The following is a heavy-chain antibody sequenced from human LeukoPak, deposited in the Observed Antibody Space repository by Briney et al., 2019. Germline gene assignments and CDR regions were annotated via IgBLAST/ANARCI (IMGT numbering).Heavy chain of an antibody. Sequence: PSQTLSLTCTVSGGSISSGSYYWNWIRQPAGKGLEWIGRIYTNGGASYNPSLKSRVTISIDASKNQFSLKLSSVTAAGTAVYYCAREPPGYWGQGILVTVSS. CDR1: GGSISSGSYY. J-gene: IGHJ4*02. CDR2: IYTNGGA. CDR3: AREPPGY. V-gene: IGHV4-61*02.